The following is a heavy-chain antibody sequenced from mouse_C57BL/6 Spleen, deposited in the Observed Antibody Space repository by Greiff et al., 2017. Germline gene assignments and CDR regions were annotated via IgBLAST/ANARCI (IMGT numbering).Heavy chain of an antibody. Sequence: QVHVKQPGAELVMPGASVKLSCKASGYTFTSYWMHWVKQRPGQGLEWIGEIDPSDSYTNYNQKFKGKSTLTVDKSSSTAYMQLSSLTSEDSAVYYCARGPWVVANAMDYWGQGTSVTVSS. CDR1: GYTFTSYW. V-gene: IGHV1-69*01. J-gene: IGHJ4*01. CDR2: IDPSDSYT. D-gene: IGHD1-1*01. CDR3: ARGPWVVANAMDY.